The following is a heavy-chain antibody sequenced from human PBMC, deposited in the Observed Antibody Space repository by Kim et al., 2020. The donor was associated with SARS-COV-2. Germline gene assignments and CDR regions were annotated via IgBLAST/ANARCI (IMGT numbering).Heavy chain of an antibody. D-gene: IGHD6-6*01. J-gene: IGHJ2*01. CDR1: GGSISSYY. Sequence: SETLSLTCTVSGGSISSYYWSWIRQPPGKGLEWIGYIYYSGSTNYNPSLKSRVTISVDTSKNQFSLKLSSVTAADTAVYYCAREAPIAAHDHWYFDLWGRGTLVTVSS. CDR3: AREAPIAAHDHWYFDL. CDR2: IYYSGST. V-gene: IGHV4-59*13.